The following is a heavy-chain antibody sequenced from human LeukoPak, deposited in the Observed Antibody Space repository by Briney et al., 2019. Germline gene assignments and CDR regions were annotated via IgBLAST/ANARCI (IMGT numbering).Heavy chain of an antibody. CDR3: ARDSRSYGEIDY. CDR2: INGDGSST. D-gene: IGHD1-26*01. V-gene: IGHV3-74*01. J-gene: IGHJ4*02. Sequence: PGGSLRLSCAASGFTFSSYAMHWVRQAPGKGLVWVSRINGDGSSTSYADSVKGRFTISRDNAKNTLYLQMSSLRAEDTAVYYCARDSRSYGEIDYWGQGTLVTVSS. CDR1: GFTFSSYA.